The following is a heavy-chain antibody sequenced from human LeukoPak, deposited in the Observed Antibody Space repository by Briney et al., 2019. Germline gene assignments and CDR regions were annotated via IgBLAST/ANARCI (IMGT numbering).Heavy chain of an antibody. J-gene: IGHJ4*02. CDR1: GGSISSYY. CDR2: IYYSGST. Sequence: PSETLSLTCTVSGGSISSYYWSWIRQPPGKGLEWIGYIYYSGSTNYNPSLKSRVPISVDTSKNQFSLKLSSVTAADTAVYYCARVDIVVVPAAMHFFYFDYWGQGTLVTVSS. D-gene: IGHD2-2*03. CDR3: ARVDIVVVPAAMHFFYFDY. V-gene: IGHV4-59*01.